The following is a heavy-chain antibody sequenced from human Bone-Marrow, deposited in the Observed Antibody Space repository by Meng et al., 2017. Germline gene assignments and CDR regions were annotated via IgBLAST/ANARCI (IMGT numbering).Heavy chain of an antibody. D-gene: IGHD3-10*01. CDR2: INPNSGGT. CDR3: ARAYGSGSYLCAYYFDY. V-gene: IGHV1-2*06. J-gene: IGHJ4*02. CDR1: GYTFTGYC. Sequence: QGRLVQSGAEVKKPGASVKVSCKASGYTFTGYCMHWVRQAPGQGLEWMGRINPNSGGTNYAQKFQGRVTMTRDTSISTAYMELSRLRSDDTAVYYCARAYGSGSYLCAYYFDYWGQGTLVTVSS.